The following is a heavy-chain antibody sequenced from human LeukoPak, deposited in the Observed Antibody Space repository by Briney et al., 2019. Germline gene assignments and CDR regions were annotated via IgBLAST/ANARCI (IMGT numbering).Heavy chain of an antibody. Sequence: ASVKVSCKASGYTFTGYYMHWVRQAPGQGLEWMGWINPNSGGTNYAQKFQGRVTMTRDTSISTAYMGLSRLRSDDTAVCYCARARYDSSGYYGYWGQGTLVTVSS. V-gene: IGHV1-2*02. CDR1: GYTFTGYY. D-gene: IGHD3-22*01. CDR2: INPNSGGT. J-gene: IGHJ4*02. CDR3: ARARYDSSGYYGY.